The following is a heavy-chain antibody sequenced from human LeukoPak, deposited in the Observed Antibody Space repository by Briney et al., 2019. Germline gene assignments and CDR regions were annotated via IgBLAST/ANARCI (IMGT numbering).Heavy chain of an antibody. Sequence: GGSLRLSCAASGFTFSNAWMSWVRQAPGKGLEWVGRIKSKTDGGTTDYAAPVKGRFTISRDDSKNTLYLQMNSLKTEDTAVYYCTTTGYSSSWYKGFDYWGQGTLVTVSS. V-gene: IGHV3-15*01. J-gene: IGHJ4*02. CDR1: GFTFSNAW. CDR3: TTTGYSSSWYKGFDY. CDR2: IKSKTDGGTT. D-gene: IGHD6-13*01.